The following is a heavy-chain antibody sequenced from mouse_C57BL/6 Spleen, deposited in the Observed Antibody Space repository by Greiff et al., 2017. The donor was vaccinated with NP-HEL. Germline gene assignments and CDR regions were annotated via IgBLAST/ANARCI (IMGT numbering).Heavy chain of an antibody. V-gene: IGHV1-50*01. CDR1: GYTFTSYW. CDR2: IDPSDSYT. J-gene: IGHJ3*01. Sequence: VQLQQPGAELVKPGASVKLSCKASGYTFTSYWMQWVKQRPGQGLEWIGEIDPSDSYTNYNQKFKGKATLTVDTSSSTAYMQLSSLTSEDSAVYYCAPKPYDYAAWFAYWGQGTLVTVSA. CDR3: APKPYDYAAWFAY. D-gene: IGHD2-4*01.